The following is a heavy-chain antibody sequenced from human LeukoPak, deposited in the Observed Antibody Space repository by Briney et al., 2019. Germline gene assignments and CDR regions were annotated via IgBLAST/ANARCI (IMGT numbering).Heavy chain of an antibody. CDR3: ARAARYFDWYDAFDI. J-gene: IGHJ3*02. CDR2: ISYDGSNK. Sequence: GGSLRLSCAASGFTFSSYAMHWVRQAPGKGLEWVAVISYDGSNKYYADSAKGRFTISRDNSKNTLYLQMNSLRAEDTAVYYCARAARYFDWYDAFDIWGQGTMVTVSS. CDR1: GFTFSSYA. D-gene: IGHD3-9*01. V-gene: IGHV3-30*04.